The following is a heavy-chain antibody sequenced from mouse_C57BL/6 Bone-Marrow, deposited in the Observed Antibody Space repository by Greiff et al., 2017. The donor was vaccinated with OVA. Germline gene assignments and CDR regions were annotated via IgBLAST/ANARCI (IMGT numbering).Heavy chain of an antibody. V-gene: IGHV14-4*01. CDR1: GFNIKDDY. CDR2: IDPENGDT. CDR3: TTSGLRLGYFDY. J-gene: IGHJ2*01. D-gene: IGHD1-2*01. Sequence: VQLQQSGAELVRPGASVKLSCTASGFNIKDDYMHWVKQRPEQGLEWIGWIDPENGDTEYASKFQGKATITADTSSNTAYLQLSSLTSEDTAVYYCTTSGLRLGYFDYWGQGITLTVSS.